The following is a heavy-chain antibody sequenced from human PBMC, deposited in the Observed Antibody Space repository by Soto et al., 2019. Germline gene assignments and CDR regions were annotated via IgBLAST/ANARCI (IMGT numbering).Heavy chain of an antibody. CDR1: GGSISSYY. D-gene: IGHD3-16*02. J-gene: IGHJ6*03. CDR2: IYYSGST. V-gene: IGHV4-59*01. Sequence: SETLSLTCTVSGGSISSYYWSWIRQPPGKGLEWIGYIYYSGSTNYNPSLKSRVTISVDTSKNQFSLKLSSVTAADTAVYYCAGGPTPSPDHLGELSPIIQDYYYYYMDVWGKGTTVTVSS. CDR3: AGGPTPSPDHLGELSPIIQDYYYYYMDV.